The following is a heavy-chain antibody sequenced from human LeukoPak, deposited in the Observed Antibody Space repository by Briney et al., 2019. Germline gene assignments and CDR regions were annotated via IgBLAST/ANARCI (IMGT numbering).Heavy chain of an antibody. CDR1: ASTFSNDA. J-gene: IGHJ4*02. Sequence: GGSLRLSCAASASTFSNDAIHWVRQAPGRGLEWVAVVSYDETNKYYADSVKGRFTISRDNSKNTVYLQMSSLRAEDTAMYYCARGKSGYYTSYYFDYWGQGTLVTVSS. CDR2: VSYDETNK. CDR3: ARGKSGYYTSYYFDY. V-gene: IGHV3-30-3*01. D-gene: IGHD3-22*01.